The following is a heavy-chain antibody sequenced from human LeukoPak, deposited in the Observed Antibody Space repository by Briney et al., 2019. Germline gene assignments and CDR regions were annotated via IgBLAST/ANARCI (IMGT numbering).Heavy chain of an antibody. CDR2: IWYDGNNK. Sequence: GGSLRLSCAASGFTFSAYGMHWVRQAPGKGLEWVAVIWYDGNNKYYADSVKGRFTISRDDSKNTLYLQMNSLRAEDTAVYYCARDGGDTVTSPFDYWGQGTLVTVSS. CDR1: GFTFSAYG. V-gene: IGHV3-33*01. J-gene: IGHJ4*02. CDR3: ARDGGDTVTSPFDY. D-gene: IGHD4-17*01.